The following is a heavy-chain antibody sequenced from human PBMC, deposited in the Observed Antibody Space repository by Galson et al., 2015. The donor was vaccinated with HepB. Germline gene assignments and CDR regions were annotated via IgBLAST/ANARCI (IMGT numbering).Heavy chain of an antibody. J-gene: IGHJ2*01. D-gene: IGHD3-3*01. V-gene: IGHV3-23*01. CDR1: GFTFSSYG. Sequence: SLRLSCAASGFTFSSYGMSWVRQAPGKGLEWVSAIGGGGGSTYYADSVQGRFTISRDNSKNTLYLQMNSLRAEDTAVYYCATSNGYYDFWSGDKGGRGALVTVSS. CDR3: ATSNGYYDFWSGDK. CDR2: IGGGGGST.